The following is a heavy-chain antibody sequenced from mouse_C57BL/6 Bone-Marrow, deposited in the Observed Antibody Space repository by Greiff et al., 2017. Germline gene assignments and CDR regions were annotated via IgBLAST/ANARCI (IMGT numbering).Heavy chain of an antibody. V-gene: IGHV1-81*01. D-gene: IGHD2-4*01. CDR2: IYPRSGNT. J-gene: IGHJ2*01. CDR1: GYTFTSYG. Sequence: VMLVESGAELARPGASVKLSCKASGYTFTSYGISWVKQRTGQGLEWIGEIYPRSGNTYYNEKFKGKATLTADKSSSTAYMELRSLTSEDSAVYFCAREERLRRDYWGQGTTLTVSS. CDR3: AREERLRRDY.